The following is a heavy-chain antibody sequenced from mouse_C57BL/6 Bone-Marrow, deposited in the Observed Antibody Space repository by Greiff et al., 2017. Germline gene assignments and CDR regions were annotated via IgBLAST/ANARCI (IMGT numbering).Heavy chain of an antibody. Sequence: EVQLQQSGPVLARPGASVKMSCKTSGYTFTSYWMHWVKQRPGQGLEWIGAIYPGNSDTSYNQKFKGKAKLTTVTSASTAYMELSSLTYEDSAVYYCTMPTYYAMDYWGQGTTVTVSS. CDR3: TMPTYYAMDY. J-gene: IGHJ4*01. D-gene: IGHD2-10*01. V-gene: IGHV1-5*01. CDR2: IYPGNSDT. CDR1: GYTFTSYW.